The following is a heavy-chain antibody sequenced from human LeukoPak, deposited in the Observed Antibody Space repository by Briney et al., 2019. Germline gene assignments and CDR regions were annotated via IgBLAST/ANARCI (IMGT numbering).Heavy chain of an antibody. J-gene: IGHJ3*02. CDR3: ARDRSSGYYDAIDI. D-gene: IGHD6-19*01. V-gene: IGHV3-33*08. CDR2: IWYDGSNK. Sequence: GGSLRLSCAASGFTFSNYGMHWVLQAPGKGLEWVAVIWYDGSNKYYADSVRGRFTFSRDNSKNTLYLQMNSLRVEDTAVYYCARDRSSGYYDAIDIWGQGTMVTVSS. CDR1: GFTFSNYG.